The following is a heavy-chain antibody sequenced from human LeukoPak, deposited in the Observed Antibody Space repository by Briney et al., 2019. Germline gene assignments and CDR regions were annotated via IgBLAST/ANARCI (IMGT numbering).Heavy chain of an antibody. D-gene: IGHD6-19*01. CDR2: IYSSGTT. Sequence: SETLPLTCTVSGGSISSYYWSWIRQPAGSGLEWIGRIYSSGTTNSNPSLESRVTMSVDMSKNQFSLRLSSVTVADTAVYYCARGSSGWYSIDYWGQGILVTVSS. V-gene: IGHV4-4*07. CDR3: ARGSSGWYSIDY. CDR1: GGSISSYY. J-gene: IGHJ4*02.